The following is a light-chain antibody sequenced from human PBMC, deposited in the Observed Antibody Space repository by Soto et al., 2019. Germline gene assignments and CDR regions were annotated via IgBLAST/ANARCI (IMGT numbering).Light chain of an antibody. CDR1: QSVDRN. Sequence: EIVMTQSPGTLSVSTEEGATLSCRASQSVDRNLAWYQQKPGQAPRLLIYGASTRATGIPDRFSGSGSGTDFSLTISRLEPEDFAVYYCQHYDSARWTFGLGTKVDIK. V-gene: IGKV3-20*01. CDR2: GAS. CDR3: QHYDSARWT. J-gene: IGKJ1*01.